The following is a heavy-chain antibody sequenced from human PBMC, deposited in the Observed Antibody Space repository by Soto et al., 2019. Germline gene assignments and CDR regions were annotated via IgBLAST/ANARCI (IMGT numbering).Heavy chain of an antibody. V-gene: IGHV3-11*06. D-gene: IGHD5-18*01. J-gene: IGHJ4*02. CDR1: GFTFSDYY. CDR3: ARSDTAMPRPIDY. CDR2: ISGTSSYT. Sequence: PGGSLRLSCAASGFTFSDYYMSWIRQAPGKGLEWVSYISGTSSYTNYADSVKGRFTISRDNAKNSLYLQMNSLRAGDTAVYYCARSDTAMPRPIDYWGQGALVTVSS.